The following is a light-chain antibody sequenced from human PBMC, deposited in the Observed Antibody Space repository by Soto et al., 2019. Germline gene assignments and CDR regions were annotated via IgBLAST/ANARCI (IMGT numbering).Light chain of an antibody. CDR2: DVS. J-gene: IGKJ1*01. CDR1: QSIGDS. Sequence: GRRIVKITCRASQSIGDSLAWYQQKPGKAPYLLISDVSSLERGVPSRFSGSGSGTEFTLTMRCLHSDDFAIFYCQRYNGYARTFGQGTKVDIK. CDR3: QRYNGYART. V-gene: IGKV1-5*01.